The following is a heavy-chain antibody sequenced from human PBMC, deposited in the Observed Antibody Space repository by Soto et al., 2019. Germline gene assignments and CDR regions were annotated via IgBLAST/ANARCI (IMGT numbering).Heavy chain of an antibody. V-gene: IGHV3-11*01. D-gene: IGHD1-26*01. CDR2: ISSSGSTI. J-gene: IGHJ4*02. Sequence: PGGSLRLSCAASGFTFSDYYMSWIRQAPGKGLEWVSYISSSGSTIYYADSVKGRFTISRDNAKNSLYLQMNSLRAEDTAVYYCASPGTKGEPDYFDYWGQGTLVTVSS. CDR1: GFTFSDYY. CDR3: ASPGTKGEPDYFDY.